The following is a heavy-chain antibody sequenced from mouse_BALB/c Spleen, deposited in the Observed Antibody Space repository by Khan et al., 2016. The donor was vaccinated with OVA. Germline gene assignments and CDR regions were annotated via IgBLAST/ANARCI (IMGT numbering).Heavy chain of an antibody. CDR1: AFNIKDTY. V-gene: IGHV14-3*02. Sequence: EVELVESGAELVKPGASVKLSCTASAFNIKDTYMHWVKQRPEQGLEWIGRIDPANGNTKYDPKFQGKATITADTSSNTAYLQLSSLTSEDTAVYYCARSGYDYDFDDWGQGTTLTVSS. D-gene: IGHD2-4*01. CDR2: IDPANGNT. J-gene: IGHJ2*01. CDR3: ARSGYDYDFDD.